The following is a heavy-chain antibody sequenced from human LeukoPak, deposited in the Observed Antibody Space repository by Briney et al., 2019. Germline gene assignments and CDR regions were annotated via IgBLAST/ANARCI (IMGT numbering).Heavy chain of an antibody. V-gene: IGHV3-30*04. CDR3: AGYCSTTTCYSSPNWFDP. J-gene: IGHJ5*02. CDR2: ISYDGSNK. CDR1: GFTFSSYA. Sequence: QTGGSLRLSCAASGFTFSSYAMHWVRQAPGKGLEWVAVISYDGSNKYYADSVKGRFTISRDNSKNTLYLQMNSLRAEDTAVYYCAGYCSTTTCYSSPNWFDPWGQGTLVTVSS. D-gene: IGHD2-2*01.